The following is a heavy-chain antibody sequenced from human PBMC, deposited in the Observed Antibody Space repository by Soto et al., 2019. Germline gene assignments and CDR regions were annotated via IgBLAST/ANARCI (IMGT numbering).Heavy chain of an antibody. Sequence: EASVKVSCKASGGTFSSYAISWVGQAPGQGLEWMGGIIPIFGTANYAQKFQGRVTITADESTSTAYMELSSLRSEDTAVYYCAGSSYYDSSGYYYFDYWGQGTLVTVSS. J-gene: IGHJ4*02. CDR3: AGSSYYDSSGYYYFDY. V-gene: IGHV1-69*13. CDR1: GGTFSSYA. D-gene: IGHD3-22*01. CDR2: IIPIFGTA.